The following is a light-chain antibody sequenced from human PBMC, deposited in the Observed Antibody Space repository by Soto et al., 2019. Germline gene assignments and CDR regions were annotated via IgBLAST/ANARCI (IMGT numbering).Light chain of an antibody. CDR1: SSDVGGYDL. CDR2: DVT. J-gene: IGLJ1*01. Sequence: QSVLTQPRSVSGSPGQSVTISCTGTSSDVGGYDLVSWYQQHPGKAPKLMIYDVTKRPSGVPDRFSGSRSGNTASLTISGRQAEDDADYYCCSYAGTYAFYVFGTGTKVTVL. CDR3: CSYAGTYAFYV. V-gene: IGLV2-11*01.